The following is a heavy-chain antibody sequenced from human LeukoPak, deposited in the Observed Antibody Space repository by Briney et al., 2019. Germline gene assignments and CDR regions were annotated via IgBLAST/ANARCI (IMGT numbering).Heavy chain of an antibody. CDR3: ARALDSLYSSGWPSAGY. Sequence: GGSLRLSCAASGFTFSSYWMNWVRQAPGKGLEWVANIKHDGSEKYHVDSAKGRFTISRDNAKNSLYLQMNSLRAEDTAVYYCARALDSLYSSGWPSAGYWGQGTLVTVSS. CDR1: GFTFSSYW. V-gene: IGHV3-7*01. J-gene: IGHJ4*02. CDR2: IKHDGSEK. D-gene: IGHD6-19*01.